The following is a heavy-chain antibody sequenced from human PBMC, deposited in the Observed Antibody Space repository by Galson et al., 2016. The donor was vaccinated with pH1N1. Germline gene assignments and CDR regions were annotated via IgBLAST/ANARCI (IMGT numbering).Heavy chain of an antibody. CDR1: GFSFSDHY. CDR2: ITTTGSYS. J-gene: IGHJ4*02. D-gene: IGHD4-23*01. V-gene: IGHV3-11*03. Sequence: SLRLSCAASGFSFSDHYMTWIRQAPGKGLEWISYITTTGSYSNHADSVKGRFTIYRDNAKKSLFLQMNSLRTDDTAVYYCARMVNSRFDFWGQGTMVTVSS. CDR3: ARMVNSRFDF.